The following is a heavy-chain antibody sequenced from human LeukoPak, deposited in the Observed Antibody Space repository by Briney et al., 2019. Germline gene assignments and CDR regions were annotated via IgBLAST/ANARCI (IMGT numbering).Heavy chain of an antibody. CDR2: IYHSGST. J-gene: IGHJ4*02. CDR3: AKDDGSRSYSVY. D-gene: IGHD1-26*01. V-gene: IGHV4-59*01. Sequence: PSETLSLTCTVSGGSISSYYWSWIRQPPGKGLEWIGYIYHSGSTNYNPSLKSRGTISVDTSKNQFSLKLSSVTAADTAVYYCAKDDGSRSYSVYWGQGTLVTVSS. CDR1: GGSISSYY.